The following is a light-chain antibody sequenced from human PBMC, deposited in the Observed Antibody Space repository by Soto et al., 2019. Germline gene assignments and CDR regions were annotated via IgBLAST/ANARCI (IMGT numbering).Light chain of an antibody. CDR2: LNSDGSH. J-gene: IGLJ2*01. CDR3: QTWVTGIHVV. Sequence: QSVLTQSPSASASLGASVKLTCTLSSGHSSYAIAWHQQQPEKGPRYLMKLNSDGSHSKGDGIPDRFSGSSSGAERYHTISSRKSEDEADYYCQTWVTGIHVVFGGGTKLTVL. V-gene: IGLV4-69*01. CDR1: SGHSSYA.